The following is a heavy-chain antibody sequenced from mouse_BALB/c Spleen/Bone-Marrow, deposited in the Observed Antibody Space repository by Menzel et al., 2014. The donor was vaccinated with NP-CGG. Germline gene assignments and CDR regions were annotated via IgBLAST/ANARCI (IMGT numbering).Heavy chain of an antibody. CDR1: GFTFSSYG. Sequence: DVKLVESGGGLVQPGGSLKLSCAASGFTFSSYGMSWVRQTPDKRLELVATINSNGGSTYYPDSVKGRFTISRDNAKNTRYPQMSSLKSEDTAMYYCARDGSYVFYAMDYWGQGTSVTVSS. D-gene: IGHD2-3*01. V-gene: IGHV5-6-3*01. J-gene: IGHJ4*01. CDR3: ARDGSYVFYAMDY. CDR2: INSNGGST.